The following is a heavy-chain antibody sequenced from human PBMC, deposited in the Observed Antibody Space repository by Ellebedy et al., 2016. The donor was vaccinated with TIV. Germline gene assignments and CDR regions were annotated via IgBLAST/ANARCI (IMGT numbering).Heavy chain of an antibody. CDR2: FGVSGDST. CDR3: AKGRSGTYIHHAFDY. Sequence: GESLKISCAASGFTFSNYAMSWVRQAPGKGLEWVSGFGVSGDSTYYADSVKGRFTISRDSSKNTLYLQMNSLNADDTAIYYCAKGRSGTYIHHAFDYWGQGTLVTVPS. J-gene: IGHJ4*02. D-gene: IGHD1-14*01. V-gene: IGHV3-23*01. CDR1: GFTFSNYA.